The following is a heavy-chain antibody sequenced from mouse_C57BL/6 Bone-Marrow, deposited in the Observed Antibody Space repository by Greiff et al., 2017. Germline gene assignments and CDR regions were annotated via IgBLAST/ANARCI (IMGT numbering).Heavy chain of an antibody. D-gene: IGHD1-1*01. CDR1: GYTFTSYW. J-gene: IGHJ1*03. CDR2: IDPSDSET. CDR3: ARSGGSSYDWYFDV. V-gene: IGHV1-52*01. Sequence: VKLQQPGAELVRPGSSVKLSCKASGYTFTSYWMHWVKQRPIQGLEWIGNIDPSDSETHYNQKFKDKATLTVDKSSSTAYMQLSSLTSEDAAVYYCARSGGSSYDWYFDVWGTGTTVTVSS.